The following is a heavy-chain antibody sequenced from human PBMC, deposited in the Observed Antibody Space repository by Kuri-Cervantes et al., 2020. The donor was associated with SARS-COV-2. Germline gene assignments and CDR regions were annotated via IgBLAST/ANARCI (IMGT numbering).Heavy chain of an antibody. V-gene: IGHV3-74*01. D-gene: IGHD6-6*01. J-gene: IGHJ4*02. Sequence: GGSLRLSCAASGFTFSSYWMHWVRQAPGKGLVWVSRINSDGSSTSYADSVKGRFTISRDNAKNSLYLQMNSLRAEDTAVYYCARGVAARPRQLLDYWGQGTLVTVSS. CDR3: ARGVAARPRQLLDY. CDR1: GFTFSSYW. CDR2: INSDGSST.